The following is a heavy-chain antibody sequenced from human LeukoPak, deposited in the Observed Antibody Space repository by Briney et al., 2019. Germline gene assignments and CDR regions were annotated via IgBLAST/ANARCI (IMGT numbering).Heavy chain of an antibody. J-gene: IGHJ4*02. CDR2: IYSGGST. Sequence: GGSLRLSCAASGFTVSSNYMSWVRQAPGKGLEWVSVIYSGGSTYYADSVKGRFTISRDNSKNTLYLQMNILRAEDTAVYYCAREGGHTYYYDSSGYYSYWGQGTLVTVSS. V-gene: IGHV3-66*01. CDR3: AREGGHTYYYDSSGYYSY. CDR1: GFTVSSNY. D-gene: IGHD3-22*01.